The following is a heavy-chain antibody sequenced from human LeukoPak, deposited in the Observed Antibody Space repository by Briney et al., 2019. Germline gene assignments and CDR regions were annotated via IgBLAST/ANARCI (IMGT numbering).Heavy chain of an antibody. D-gene: IGHD4-17*01. Sequence: GGSLRLSCAASGFTFDDYAMHWVRQAPGKGLEWVSGISWNSGSIGYADSVKGRFTISRDNAKNSLYLQMNSLRAEDTALYYCAKEVGIYGDFYFDHWGQGALVTVSS. CDR2: ISWNSGSI. CDR1: GFTFDDYA. V-gene: IGHV3-9*01. CDR3: AKEVGIYGDFYFDH. J-gene: IGHJ4*02.